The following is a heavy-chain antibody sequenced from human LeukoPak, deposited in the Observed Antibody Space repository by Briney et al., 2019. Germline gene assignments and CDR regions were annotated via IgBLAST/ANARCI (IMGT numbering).Heavy chain of an antibody. CDR3: ARVPVGYQGYSSAWYTDY. CDR2: ISSSSSYI. V-gene: IGHV3-21*01. J-gene: IGHJ4*02. CDR1: GFTFSSYS. Sequence: GGSLRLSCAASGFTFSSYSMNWVRQAPGKGLEWVSSISSSSSYIYYADSVKGRFTISRDNAKNSLYLQLNSLRAEDTAVYYCARVPVGYQGYSSAWYTDYWGQGTLVSVSS. D-gene: IGHD6-19*01.